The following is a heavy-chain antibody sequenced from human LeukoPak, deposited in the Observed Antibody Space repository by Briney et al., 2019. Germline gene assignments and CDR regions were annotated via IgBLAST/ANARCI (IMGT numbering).Heavy chain of an antibody. CDR1: GLTFSIHW. V-gene: IGHV3-7*01. CDR2: INQDGSDK. J-gene: IGHJ4*02. CDR3: ARGGYSTDY. Sequence: GGSLRLSCAASGLTFSIHWMNWVRQAPGKGLECVANINQDGSDKYYVDSVKGRFTISRDNTKNSLYLQMNSLRAEDTAVYYCARGGYSTDYWGQGTLVTVSS. D-gene: IGHD6-13*01.